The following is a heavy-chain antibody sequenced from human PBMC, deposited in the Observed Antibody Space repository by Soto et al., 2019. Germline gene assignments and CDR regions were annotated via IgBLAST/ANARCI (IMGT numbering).Heavy chain of an antibody. CDR2: IYYSGST. CDR1: GGSISSSSYY. V-gene: IGHV4-39*01. D-gene: IGHD1-20*01. CDR3: ARQLSGSNWNPPGWFDP. J-gene: IGHJ5*02. Sequence: PSETLSLTCTVSGGSISSSSYYWGWIRQPPGKGLEWIGSIYYSGSTYYNPSLKSRVTISVDTSKNQFSLKLSSVTAADTAVYYCARQLSGSNWNPPGWFDPWGQGTLVTVSS.